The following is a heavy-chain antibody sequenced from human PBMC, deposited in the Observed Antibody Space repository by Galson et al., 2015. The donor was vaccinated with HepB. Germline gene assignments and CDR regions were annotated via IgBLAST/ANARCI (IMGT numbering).Heavy chain of an antibody. CDR1: GFTFSSYA. D-gene: IGHD6-19*01. CDR3: ARDRGGYSSGWYYFDY. CDR2: ISYDGSNK. Sequence: SLRLSCAASGFTFSSYAMHWVRQAPGKGLEWVAVISYDGSNKYYADSVKGRFTISRDNFKNTLYLQMNSLRAEDTAVYYCARDRGGYSSGWYYFDYWGQGTLVTVSS. V-gene: IGHV3-30*04. J-gene: IGHJ4*02.